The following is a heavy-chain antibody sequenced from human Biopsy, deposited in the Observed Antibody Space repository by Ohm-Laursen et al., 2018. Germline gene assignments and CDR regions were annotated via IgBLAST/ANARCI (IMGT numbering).Heavy chain of an antibody. CDR1: GGSISSDY. CDR2: IYYSGST. J-gene: IGHJ6*02. D-gene: IGHD2/OR15-2a*01. CDR3: ARATNSTGWPYYYFYGMDV. V-gene: IGHV4-59*07. Sequence: PSDTLSLTCTVPGGSISSDYWSWIRQTPGKGLEWIGYIYYSGSTNYNPSLKSRVTISVDTSKNQFSLRLNSVTAADTAVYYCARATNSTGWPYYYFYGMDVWGRGTTVTVSS.